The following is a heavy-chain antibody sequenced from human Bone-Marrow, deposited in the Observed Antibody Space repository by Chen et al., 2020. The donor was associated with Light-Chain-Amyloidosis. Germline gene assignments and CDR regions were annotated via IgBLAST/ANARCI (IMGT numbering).Heavy chain of an antibody. CDR1: GFKFDDYA. J-gene: IGHJ5*02. CDR2: ISGDGRTT. Sequence: EVQLVESGGGMIQPGGSLRVSCEASGFKFDDYAMHWVRQASGRGLEWVSLISGDGRTTHYADSVKGRFTISRDNSKRLLYLEMNSLRNEDTAIYYCTKDRNNDFWSGTSNWFDPWGQGTPVTVST. CDR3: TKDRNNDFWSGTSNWFDP. V-gene: IGHV3-43*02. D-gene: IGHD3-3*01.